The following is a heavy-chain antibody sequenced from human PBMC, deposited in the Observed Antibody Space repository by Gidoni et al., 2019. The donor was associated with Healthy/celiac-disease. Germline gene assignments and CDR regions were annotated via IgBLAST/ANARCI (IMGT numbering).Heavy chain of an antibody. CDR2: IYYSWST. Sequence: QVQLQESGPGLVKPSETLSLTCTVSGGSISSYYWSWIRQPPGKGLEWIGYIYYSWSTNYNPSLKSRVTISVDTSKNQFSLKLSSVTAADTAVYYCARGVRSYDILTGYYGIGYFDYWGQGTLVTVSS. CDR3: ARGVRSYDILTGYYGIGYFDY. D-gene: IGHD3-9*01. V-gene: IGHV4-59*01. J-gene: IGHJ4*02. CDR1: GGSISSYY.